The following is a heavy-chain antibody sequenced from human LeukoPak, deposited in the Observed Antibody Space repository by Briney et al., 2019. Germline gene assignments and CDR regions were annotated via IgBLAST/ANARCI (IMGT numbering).Heavy chain of an antibody. CDR2: INHSGST. V-gene: IGHV4-34*01. Sequence: SETLSLTCAVYGGSFSGYYWSWIRQPPGKGLEWIGEINHSGSTNYNPSLKSRVTISVDTSKNQFSLKLSSVTAADTAVYYCARRRLQAWFDPWGQGTLVTVSS. D-gene: IGHD4-11*01. CDR3: ARRRLQAWFDP. CDR1: GGSFSGYY. J-gene: IGHJ5*02.